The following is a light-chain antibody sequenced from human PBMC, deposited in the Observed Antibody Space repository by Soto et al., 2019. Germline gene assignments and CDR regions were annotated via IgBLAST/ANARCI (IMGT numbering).Light chain of an antibody. CDR3: QSYDSSLSGSV. Sequence: QSVLTQPPSVSGAPGQRVTISCTGSSSNIGAGFDVHWYQQLPGTAPKLLIYGNIPDRFSGSKSGTSASLAITGLQAEDEADYYCQSYDSSLSGSVFGTGTKVTVL. CDR1: SSNIGAGFD. CDR2: GN. V-gene: IGLV1-40*01. J-gene: IGLJ1*01.